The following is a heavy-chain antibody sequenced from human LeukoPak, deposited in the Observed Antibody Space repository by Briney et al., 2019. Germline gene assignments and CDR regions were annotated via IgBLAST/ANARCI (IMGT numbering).Heavy chain of an antibody. V-gene: IGHV3-23*01. D-gene: IGHD6-13*01. CDR3: AKRGGGSSSPDYYYYYMDV. Sequence: GGSLRLSCAASGFTFSSYSMSWVRQAPGKGLEWVSAISGSGGSTYYADSVKGRFTISRDNSKNTLYLQMNSLRAEDTAVYYCAKRGGGSSSPDYYYYYMDVWGKGTTVTISS. J-gene: IGHJ6*03. CDR1: GFTFSSYS. CDR2: ISGSGGST.